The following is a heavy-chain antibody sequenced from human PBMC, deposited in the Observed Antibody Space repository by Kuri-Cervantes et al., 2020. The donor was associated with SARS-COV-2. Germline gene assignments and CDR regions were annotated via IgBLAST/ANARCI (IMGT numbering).Heavy chain of an antibody. CDR1: GYSISSGYY. V-gene: IGHV4-38-2*02. D-gene: IGHD2/OR15-2a*01. J-gene: IGHJ4*02. CDR2: IYHSGST. CDR3: ANGLLLNFDY. Sequence: SETLSLTCTVSGYSISSGYYWGWIRQPPGKGLEWIGSIYHSGSTYYNPSLKSRVTISVDTSKNQFSLKLGSVTAADTAVYYCANGLLLNFDYWGQGTLVTVSS.